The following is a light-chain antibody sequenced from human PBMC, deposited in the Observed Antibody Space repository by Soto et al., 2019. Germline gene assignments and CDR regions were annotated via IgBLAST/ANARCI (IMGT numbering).Light chain of an antibody. V-gene: IGKV1-12*01. CDR1: QGINKW. CDR2: AAS. CDR3: QQANSFPLT. J-gene: IGKJ4*01. Sequence: DIQMTQSPSSVSAAVGDRVTITCRASQGINKWLAWYQQKPGKAPKLLISAASTLRSGVPSRFSGSGSGTDFILTISNLQPEDFATYFCQQANSFPLTFGGGTKVEIK.